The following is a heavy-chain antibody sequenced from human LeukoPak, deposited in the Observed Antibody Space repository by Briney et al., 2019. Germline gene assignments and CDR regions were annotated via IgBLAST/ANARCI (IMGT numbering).Heavy chain of an antibody. J-gene: IGHJ3*02. CDR2: INHSGST. Sequence: PSETLSLTCAVYGGSFSGYYWSWIRQPPGKGLEWIGEINHSGSTNYNPSLKSRVTISVDTSKNQFSLKLSSVSAADTAVYYCASFIEYTSSDAFDIWGQGTMVTVSS. D-gene: IGHD6-6*01. CDR3: ASFIEYTSSDAFDI. V-gene: IGHV4-34*01. CDR1: GGSFSGYY.